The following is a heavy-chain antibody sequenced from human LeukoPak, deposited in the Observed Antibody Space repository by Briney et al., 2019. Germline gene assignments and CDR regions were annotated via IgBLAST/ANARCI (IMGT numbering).Heavy chain of an antibody. V-gene: IGHV3-74*01. D-gene: IGHD2-2*01. CDR1: GFTFSSHW. Sequence: GGSLRLSCAASGFTFSSHWMHWVRQAPGKGLVWVSCINNDGSTTRYAESVRGRFTVSRDSAENTLYLQLNSLRAEDTAVYYCARPKISCSSTSCYAYAFDIWGQGTMVTVSS. J-gene: IGHJ3*02. CDR2: INNDGSTT. CDR3: ARPKISCSSTSCYAYAFDI.